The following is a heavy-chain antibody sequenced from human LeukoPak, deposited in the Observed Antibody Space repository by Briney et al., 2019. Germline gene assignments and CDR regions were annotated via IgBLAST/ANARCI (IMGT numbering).Heavy chain of an antibody. V-gene: IGHV1-69*13. CDR1: GGTFSSYA. J-gene: IGHJ4*02. CDR3: AFGEGATTASIDY. Sequence: ASVKVSCKASGGTFSSYAISWVRQATGQGLEWMGGIIPIFGTANYAQKFQGRVTITADESTSTAYMELSSLRSEDTAVYYCAFGEGATTASIDYWGQGTLVTVSS. D-gene: IGHD1-26*01. CDR2: IIPIFGTA.